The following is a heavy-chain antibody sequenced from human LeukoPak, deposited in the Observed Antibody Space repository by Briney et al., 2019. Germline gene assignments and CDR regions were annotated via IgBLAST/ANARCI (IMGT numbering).Heavy chain of an antibody. J-gene: IGHJ4*02. CDR1: GFTFSTYS. D-gene: IGHD5-12*01. Sequence: GGSLRLSCAASGFTFSTYSMCWVRQAPGKGLEWVTVISYDGSNKYYADSVKGRFTISRDNSKNTLYLQMNSLRAEDTAVYYCARGALGYSGYDQTFDYWAQGTLVPVSS. V-gene: IGHV3-30-3*01. CDR3: ARGALGYSGYDQTFDY. CDR2: ISYDGSNK.